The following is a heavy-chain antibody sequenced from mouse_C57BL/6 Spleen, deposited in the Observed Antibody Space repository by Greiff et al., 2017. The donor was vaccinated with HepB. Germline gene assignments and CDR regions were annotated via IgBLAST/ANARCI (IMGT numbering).Heavy chain of an antibody. CDR3: ARSYYSNYVGY. CDR2: IYPGDGDT. D-gene: IGHD2-5*01. J-gene: IGHJ2*01. V-gene: IGHV1-82*01. Sequence: VQLQQSGPELVKPGASVKISCKASGYAFSSSWMNWVKQRPGKGLEWIGRIYPGDGDTNYNGKFKGKATLTADKSSSTAYMQLSSLTSEDSAVYCCARSYYSNYVGYWGQGTTLTVSS. CDR1: GYAFSSSW.